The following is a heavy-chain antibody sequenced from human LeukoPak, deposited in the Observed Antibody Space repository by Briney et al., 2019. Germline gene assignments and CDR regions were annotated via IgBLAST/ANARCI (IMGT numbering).Heavy chain of an antibody. V-gene: IGHV3-30*04. D-gene: IGHD1-7*01. CDR2: ISYDGNKK. CDR1: GFTFSNYA. CDR3: ARWKSLKGTFDY. Sequence: QAGGSLRLSCAASGFTFSNYAMTWVRQAPGKGLEWVAVISYDGNKKYYADSVKGRFTISRDNSKNTLYLQMNSLRAEDTAVYYCARWKSLKGTFDYWGQGTLVTVSS. J-gene: IGHJ4*02.